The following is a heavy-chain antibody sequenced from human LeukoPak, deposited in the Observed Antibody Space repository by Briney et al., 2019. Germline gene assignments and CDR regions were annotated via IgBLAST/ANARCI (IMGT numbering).Heavy chain of an antibody. V-gene: IGHV3-23*01. CDR1: GFTFSSYA. Sequence: GGSLTLSCAASGFTFSSYAMSWVRHAPGKGLEWVSASSGSGAYTYYADSVKGRVTISRDNSKNTLYLQVNSLRAEDTAIYYCAKRLGYNFDYWGQGTLVTVSS. D-gene: IGHD5-18*01. J-gene: IGHJ4*02. CDR2: SSGSGAYT. CDR3: AKRLGYNFDY.